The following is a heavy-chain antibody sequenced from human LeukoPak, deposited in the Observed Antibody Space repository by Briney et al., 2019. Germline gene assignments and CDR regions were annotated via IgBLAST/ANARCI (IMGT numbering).Heavy chain of an antibody. CDR1: GGSFSGCY. D-gene: IGHD2-2*01. V-gene: IGHV4-34*01. CDR3: ARRLVDSSASQVSDH. J-gene: IGHJ4*02. Sequence: SETLSLTCTVSGGSFSGCYWSWIRQSPGEGLEWIGEINDSGVTNCNPSLESRVILSVDTSKNQFSLRLSSVTAADTAVYYCARRLVDSSASQVSDHWGQGTLVTVSS. CDR2: INDSGVT.